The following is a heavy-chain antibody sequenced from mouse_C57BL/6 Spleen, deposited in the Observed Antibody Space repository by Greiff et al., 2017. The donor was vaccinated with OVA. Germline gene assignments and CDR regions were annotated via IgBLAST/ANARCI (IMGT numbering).Heavy chain of an antibody. D-gene: IGHD2-1*01. Sequence: EVKLVESEGGLVQPGSSMKLSCTASGFTFSDYYMAWVRQVPEKGLEWVANINYDGSSTYYLDSLKSRFIISRDNAKNILYLQMSSLKSEDTATYYCARDNGNYAFAYWGQGTLVTVSA. V-gene: IGHV5-16*01. CDR3: ARDNGNYAFAY. CDR1: GFTFSDYY. CDR2: INYDGSST. J-gene: IGHJ3*01.